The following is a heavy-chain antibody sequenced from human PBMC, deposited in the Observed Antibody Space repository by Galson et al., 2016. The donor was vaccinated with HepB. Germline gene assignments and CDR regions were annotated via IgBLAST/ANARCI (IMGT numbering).Heavy chain of an antibody. CDR1: GFTFSSYG. J-gene: IGHJ6*02. Sequence: SLRLSCAGSGFTFSSYGMHWVRQAPGKGLEWVAIIWYDGSDKYYADSAKGRFTISRDNSKNTLYLQMNSLRAEDTAVYYCARDPQYQLTNYYYYGMDVWGQGTMVIVSS. CDR2: IWYDGSDK. V-gene: IGHV3-33*01. CDR3: ARDPQYQLTNYYYYGMDV. D-gene: IGHD2-2*01.